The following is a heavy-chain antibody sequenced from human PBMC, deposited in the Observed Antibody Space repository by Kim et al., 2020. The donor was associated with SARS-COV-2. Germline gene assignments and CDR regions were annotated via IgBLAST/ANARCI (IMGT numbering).Heavy chain of an antibody. D-gene: IGHD3-22*01. J-gene: IGHJ6*02. V-gene: IGHV3-64*01. CDR3: ARSYSSQSGMDV. CDR1: GFTFSSYA. Sequence: GGSLRLSCAASGFTFSSYAMHWVRRAPGKGLEYVSGISINGGGTYDVNLLKDRFTISRDNSNNMLYLQVGRLRVDDSAVYYCARSYSSQSGMDVWGQGTTVIVSS. CDR2: ISINGGGT.